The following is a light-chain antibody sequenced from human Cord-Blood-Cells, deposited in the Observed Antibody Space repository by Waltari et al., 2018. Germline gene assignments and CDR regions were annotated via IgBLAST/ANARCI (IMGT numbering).Light chain of an antibody. V-gene: IGLV2-11*01. J-gene: IGLJ2*01. CDR3: CSYAGSYTFVV. CDR1: SSDVGGYNY. CDR2: DVS. Sequence: QSALTQPRSVSGSPGQSVTISCPGTSSDVGGYNYVSWYQQHPSKAPKLMIYDVSKRPSGVPDRFSGSKSGNTASLTISGLQAEDEADYYCCSYAGSYTFVVFGGGTKLTVL.